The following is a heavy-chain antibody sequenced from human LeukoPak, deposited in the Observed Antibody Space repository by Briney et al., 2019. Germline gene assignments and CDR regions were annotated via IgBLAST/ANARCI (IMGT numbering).Heavy chain of an antibody. V-gene: IGHV3-30*02. CDR1: GFTFSSYA. CDR3: AKDSMWLLDKDGIDY. J-gene: IGHJ4*02. Sequence: GGSLRLSCAASGFTFSSYAMSWVRQAPGKGLEWVAFIRYDGSNKYYADSVKGRFTISRDNSKNTLYLQMNSLRAEDTAVYYCAKDSMWLLDKDGIDYWGQGTLVTVSS. D-gene: IGHD5-12*01. CDR2: IRYDGSNK.